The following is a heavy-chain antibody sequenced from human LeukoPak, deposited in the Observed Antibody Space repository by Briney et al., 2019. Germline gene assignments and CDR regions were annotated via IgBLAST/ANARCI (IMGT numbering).Heavy chain of an antibody. CDR2: IIPVLGVA. V-gene: IGHV1-69*04. CDR3: ARGDDSNSYFDY. Sequence: SVKVSCKASGGTFSTYAISWVRHAPGQGLEWMGRIIPVLGVANYAQKFQGRVTISADKSTSTAYMEVSSLRSEDTAVYYCARGDDSNSYFDYWGQGTLVSVPS. CDR1: GGTFSTYA. J-gene: IGHJ4*02. D-gene: IGHD5-24*01.